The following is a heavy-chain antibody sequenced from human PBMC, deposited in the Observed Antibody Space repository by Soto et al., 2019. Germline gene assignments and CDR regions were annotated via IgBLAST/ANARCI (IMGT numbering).Heavy chain of an antibody. D-gene: IGHD4-17*01. CDR3: TGYGGEGAFDS. CDR1: GFTFRNAW. CDR2: IKSRGDGGTI. Sequence: EVQLVESGGGLVKPGGSLRLSCAASGFTFRNAWMSWVRQAPGKGLEWVGRIKSRGDGGTIDYAAPVKGRFILSRDDSENMLYLQMNSLRSEDPGMYYCTGYGGEGAFDSWGQGTLVTVSS. V-gene: IGHV3-15*01. J-gene: IGHJ4*02.